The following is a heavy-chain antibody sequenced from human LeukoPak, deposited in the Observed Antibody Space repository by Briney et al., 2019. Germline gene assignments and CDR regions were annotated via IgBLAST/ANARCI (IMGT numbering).Heavy chain of an antibody. D-gene: IGHD1-26*01. Sequence: SETLSLTCTVSGGSISSYYWSWIRQPPGKGLEWIGYIYYSGSTNYNPSLKSRVTISVDTSKNQFSLKLSSVTAADTAVYYCASLYSGSYWSAFDIWGQGTMVTVSS. CDR1: GGSISSYY. CDR2: IYYSGST. V-gene: IGHV4-59*12. J-gene: IGHJ3*02. CDR3: ASLYSGSYWSAFDI.